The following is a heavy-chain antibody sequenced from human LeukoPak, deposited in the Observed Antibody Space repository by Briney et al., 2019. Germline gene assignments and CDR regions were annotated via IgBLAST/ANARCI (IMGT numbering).Heavy chain of an antibody. J-gene: IGHJ4*02. CDR3: ARDGDAPMTDFDY. Sequence: GGSLRLSCAASGFTFSSYSMNWVRQAPGKGLEWVSYINSASFLIHYADSVKGRFTISRDNAKNSLNLQMNSLRADDTAVYYCARDGDAPMTDFDYWGQGTLVTVSS. CDR2: INSASFLI. V-gene: IGHV3-48*01. D-gene: IGHD2-21*02. CDR1: GFTFSSYS.